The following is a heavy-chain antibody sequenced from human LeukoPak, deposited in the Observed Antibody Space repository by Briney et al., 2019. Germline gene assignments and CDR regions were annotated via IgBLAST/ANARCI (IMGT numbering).Heavy chain of an antibody. D-gene: IGHD2-21*02. V-gene: IGHV3-7*04. CDR3: ARDPLRGGDRYL. Sequence: GGSLRLSCEVSGFTFSSYWISWVREAPGKGLERVANIKQEGSKKYYVDSVKGRFTISRDNAKNSLYLQMNSLRAEDTAVYYCARDPLRGGDRYLWGRGTVVIVSS. CDR1: GFTFSSYW. CDR2: IKQEGSKK. J-gene: IGHJ2*01.